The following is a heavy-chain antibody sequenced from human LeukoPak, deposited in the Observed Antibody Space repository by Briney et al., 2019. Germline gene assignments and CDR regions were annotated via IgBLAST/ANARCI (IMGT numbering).Heavy chain of an antibody. CDR3: AKLGVRHGYDY. V-gene: IGHV3-23*01. CDR1: GFSFSSFA. Sequence: GGSLRLSCAASGFSFSSFAMFWVRQAPGEGPEWLSTFTGSGDGGKTYYADSVKGRFTISRDNSKSTLYLQMNSLRADDTAIYYCAKLGVRHGYDYWGQGILVTVSS. J-gene: IGHJ4*02. D-gene: IGHD2-21*01. CDR2: FTGSGDGGKT.